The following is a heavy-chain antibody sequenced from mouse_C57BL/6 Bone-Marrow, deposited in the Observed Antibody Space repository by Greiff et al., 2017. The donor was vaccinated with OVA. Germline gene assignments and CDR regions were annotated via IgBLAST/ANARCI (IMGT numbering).Heavy chain of an antibody. CDR2: IDPSDSYT. Sequence: VQLQQPGAELVKPGASVKLSCKASGYTFTSYWMQWVKQRPGQGLEWIGEIDPSDSYTNYNQKFKGKATLTVDTSSSTAYMQLSSLTSEDSAVYYCARRGITTVVAGGYWGQGTTLTVSS. CDR3: ARRGITTVVAGGY. CDR1: GYTFTSYW. D-gene: IGHD1-1*01. V-gene: IGHV1-50*01. J-gene: IGHJ2*01.